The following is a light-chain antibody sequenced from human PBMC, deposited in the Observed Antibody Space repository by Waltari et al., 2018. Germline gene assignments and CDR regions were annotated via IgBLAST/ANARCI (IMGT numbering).Light chain of an antibody. J-gene: IGKJ4*01. CDR2: GAS. CDR1: QSINTN. Sequence: EIVMTQSPATLSVSPGEGATLSCRASQSINTNLAWYQRKPGQPPRLLSFGASTRATGIPDRFSGSGSGTEFTLTISSLQSEDFAAYFCQHYNNWPLTFGGGTKVEIK. CDR3: QHYNNWPLT. V-gene: IGKV3-15*01.